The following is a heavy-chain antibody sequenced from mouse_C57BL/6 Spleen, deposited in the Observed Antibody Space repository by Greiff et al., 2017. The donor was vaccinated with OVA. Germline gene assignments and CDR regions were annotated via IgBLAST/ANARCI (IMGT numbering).Heavy chain of an antibody. CDR2: INPNNGGT. Sequence: VQLQQSGPELVKPGASVKISCKASGYTFTDYYMNWVKQSHGKSLEWIGDINPNNGGTSYNQKFKGKATLTVDKSSSTAYTELRSLTSEDSAVYYCARSGAYYSNYGYWYFDVWGTGTTVTVSS. CDR1: GYTFTDYY. V-gene: IGHV1-26*01. J-gene: IGHJ1*03. CDR3: ARSGAYYSNYGYWYFDV. D-gene: IGHD2-5*01.